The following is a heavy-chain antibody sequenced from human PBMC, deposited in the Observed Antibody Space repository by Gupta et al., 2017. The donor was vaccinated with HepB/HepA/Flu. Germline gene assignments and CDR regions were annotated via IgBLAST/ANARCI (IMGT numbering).Heavy chain of an antibody. J-gene: IGHJ3*02. V-gene: IGHV4-39*01. CDR1: GNSISNSNYF. CDR3: ARHIKGRLGFDM. Sequence: QLHLQESGPGLVKPSETLSLTGSVAGNSISNSNYFWGWIRQPPGKGLEWIAIKYYEGTSYYNPSLQSRVTIYLDTSKNQVSLNFDSVTAADTAVYYCARHIKGRLGFDMWGRGTVVTVSS. D-gene: IGHD1-14*01. CDR2: KYYEGTS.